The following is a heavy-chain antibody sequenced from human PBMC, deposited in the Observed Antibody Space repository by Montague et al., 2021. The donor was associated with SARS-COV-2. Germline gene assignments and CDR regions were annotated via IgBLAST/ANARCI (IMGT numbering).Heavy chain of an antibody. Sequence: SRRLSWAASGFTFDDYGMSWVRQAPGKGLEWVSGINWNGGSTGYADSVKGRFTISRDNAKNSLYLQMNSLRAEDTALYYCARDYDILTGYYNDHYYYYGMDVWGQGTTVTVSS. CDR3: ARDYDILTGYYNDHYYYYGMDV. J-gene: IGHJ6*02. CDR1: GFTFDDYG. D-gene: IGHD3-9*01. V-gene: IGHV3-20*04. CDR2: INWNGGST.